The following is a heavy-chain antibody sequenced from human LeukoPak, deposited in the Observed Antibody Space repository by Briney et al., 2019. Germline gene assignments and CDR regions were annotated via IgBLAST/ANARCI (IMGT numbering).Heavy chain of an antibody. J-gene: IGHJ4*02. CDR1: GFTFSSHW. Sequence: PGGSLRLSCAASGFTFSSHWMSWVRQAPGKGLEWVANMKQDGSQKYYADSVKGRFTISRDNAKNSLYLQMNSLGAEDTAVYYCARVLPWSYYFDSWGQGALVTVSS. CDR3: ARVLPWSYYFDS. D-gene: IGHD2-15*01. CDR2: MKQDGSQK. V-gene: IGHV3-7*01.